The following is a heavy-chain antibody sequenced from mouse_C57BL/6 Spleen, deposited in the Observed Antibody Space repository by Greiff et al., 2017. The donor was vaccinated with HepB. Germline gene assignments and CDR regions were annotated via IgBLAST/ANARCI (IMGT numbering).Heavy chain of an antibody. V-gene: IGHV1-22*01. CDR1: GYTFTDYN. Sequence: VQLKQSGPELVKPGASVKMSCKASGYTFTDYNMHWVKQSHGKSLEWIGYINPNNGGTSYNQKFKGKATLTVNKSSSTAYMELRSLTSEDSAVYYCARIIYYGNYGGAMDYWGQGTSVTVSS. CDR2: INPNNGGT. J-gene: IGHJ4*01. CDR3: ARIIYYGNYGGAMDY. D-gene: IGHD2-1*01.